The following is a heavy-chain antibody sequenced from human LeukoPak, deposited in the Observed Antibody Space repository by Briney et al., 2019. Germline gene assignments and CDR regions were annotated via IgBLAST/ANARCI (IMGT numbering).Heavy chain of an antibody. CDR2: IYPGDSDT. Sequence: GESLQISCKGSRYSFTSYWIGWVRQMPGKGLVWMGIIYPGDSDTRYSPSFQGQVTISADKSISTAYMELSRLRSDDTAVYYCARGLTYYGSGSYYFGYWGQGTLVTVSS. CDR1: RYSFTSYW. CDR3: ARGLTYYGSGSYYFGY. J-gene: IGHJ4*02. D-gene: IGHD3-10*01. V-gene: IGHV5-51*01.